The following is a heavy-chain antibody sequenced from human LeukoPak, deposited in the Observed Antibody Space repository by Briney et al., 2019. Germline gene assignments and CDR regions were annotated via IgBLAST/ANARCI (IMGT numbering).Heavy chain of an antibody. CDR3: AREDYYDSGSNDY. D-gene: IGHD3-22*01. J-gene: IGHJ4*02. Sequence: ASVKVSCKASGYTFTIYGITWVRQAPGQGLEWMGWISGYNGNTKYAQKLQGRVTMTTDTSTSTAYMELSSLRSEDTAVYYCAREDYYDSGSNDYWGQGTLVTVSS. V-gene: IGHV1-18*01. CDR1: GYTFTIYG. CDR2: ISGYNGNT.